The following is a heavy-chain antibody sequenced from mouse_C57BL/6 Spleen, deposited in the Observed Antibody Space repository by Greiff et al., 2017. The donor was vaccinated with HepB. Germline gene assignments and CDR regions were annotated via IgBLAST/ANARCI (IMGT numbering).Heavy chain of an antibody. CDR1: GYTFTDYY. D-gene: IGHD2-4*01. Sequence: EVQLQQSGPELVKPGASVKISCKASGYTFTDYYMNWVKQSHGKSLEWIGDINPNNGGTSYNQKFKGKATLTVDKSSSTAYMELRSLTSEDSAVYYCDPGDYEDFDYWGQGTTLTVSS. CDR2: INPNNGGT. V-gene: IGHV1-26*01. CDR3: DPGDYEDFDY. J-gene: IGHJ2*01.